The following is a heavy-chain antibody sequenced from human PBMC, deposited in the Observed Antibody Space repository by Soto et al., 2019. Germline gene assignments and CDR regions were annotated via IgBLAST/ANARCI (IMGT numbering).Heavy chain of an antibody. CDR1: GFSLSTSGMC. CDR3: ARILAPYDSSGYYSDYGMDV. J-gene: IGHJ6*02. V-gene: IGHV2-70*01. Sequence: SGPTLVNPTQTLTLTCTFSGFSLSTSGMCVSWIRQPPGKALEWLALIDWDDDKYYSTSLKTRLTISKDTSKNQVVLTMTNMESVDTATYYCARILAPYDSSGYYSDYGMDVWGQGTTVTVSS. D-gene: IGHD3-22*01. CDR2: IDWDDDK.